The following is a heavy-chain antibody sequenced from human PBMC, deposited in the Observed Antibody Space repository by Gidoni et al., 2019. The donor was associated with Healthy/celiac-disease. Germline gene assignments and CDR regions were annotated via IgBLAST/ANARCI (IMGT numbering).Heavy chain of an antibody. CDR2: MNPNSGNT. V-gene: IGHV1-8*01. J-gene: IGHJ5*02. CDR3: ARGRLTSNDYGDCGNWFDP. Sequence: QVQPVQSGAEVKKPGASVKVSCKASGYTFTSYDINWVRQATGQGLEWMGWMNPNSGNTGYAQKFQGRVTMTRNTSISTAYMELSSLRSEDTAVYYCARGRLTSNDYGDCGNWFDPWGQGTLVTVSS. D-gene: IGHD4-17*01. CDR1: GYTFTSYD.